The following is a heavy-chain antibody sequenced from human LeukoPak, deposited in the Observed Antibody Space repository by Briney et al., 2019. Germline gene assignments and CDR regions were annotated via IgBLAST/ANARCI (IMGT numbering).Heavy chain of an antibody. V-gene: IGHV3-23*01. CDR1: GFTFSSYA. CDR2: LSGSGENT. J-gene: IGHJ5*02. CDR3: AKERGPGLLWFGYNWFDP. D-gene: IGHD3-10*01. Sequence: PGGSLRLSCAASGFTFSSYAMSWVRQAPGKGLEWVSGLSGSGENTIYADSVKGRFTISRDNSKNTMFLQMNSLRAEDAAVYYCAKERGPGLLWFGYNWFDPWGQGTLVTVSS.